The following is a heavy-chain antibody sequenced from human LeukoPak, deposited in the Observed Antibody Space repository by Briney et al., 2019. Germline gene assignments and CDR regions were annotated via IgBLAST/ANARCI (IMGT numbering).Heavy chain of an antibody. Sequence: SGTLSLTCTVSGGSISSYYWSWIRQPPGKGLEWIGYIYYSGSTNYNPSLKSRVTISVDTSKNQFSLKLSSVTAADTAVYYCASATGAYYYYGMDVWGQGTTVTVSS. CDR3: ASATGAYYYYGMDV. V-gene: IGHV4-59*08. CDR1: GGSISSYY. D-gene: IGHD2-15*01. J-gene: IGHJ6*02. CDR2: IYYSGST.